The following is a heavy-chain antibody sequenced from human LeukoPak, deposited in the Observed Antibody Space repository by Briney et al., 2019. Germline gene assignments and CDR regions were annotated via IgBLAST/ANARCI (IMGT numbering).Heavy chain of an antibody. D-gene: IGHD5-12*01. CDR1: GYTFTGYY. CDR3: ARGLVATIVDYYYYMDV. J-gene: IGHJ6*03. CDR2: INPNSGGT. Sequence: ASVKVSCKASGYTFTGYYMHWVRQAPGQGLEWMGWINPNSGGTNYAQKFQGRVTMTRDTSISTAYVELSRLRSDDTAVYYCARGLVATIVDYYYYMDVWGKGTTVTVSS. V-gene: IGHV1-2*02.